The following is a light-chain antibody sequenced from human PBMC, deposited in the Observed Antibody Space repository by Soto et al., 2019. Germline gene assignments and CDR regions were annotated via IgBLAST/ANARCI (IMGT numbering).Light chain of an antibody. CDR2: KDT. Sequence: SYELTQPTSVSVSPGQTARITCSGDALPKQYAYWYQQKPGQAPVVVIYKDTERPSGIPERFSGSSSGTTVTLTISGVQAEDEADYCCQSADSSGTHYVFGTGTKLTVL. CDR3: QSADSSGTHYV. V-gene: IGLV3-25*03. J-gene: IGLJ1*01. CDR1: ALPKQY.